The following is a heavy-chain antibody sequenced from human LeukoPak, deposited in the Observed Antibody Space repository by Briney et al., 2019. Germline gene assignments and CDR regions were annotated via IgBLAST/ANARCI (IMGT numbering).Heavy chain of an antibody. CDR3: AKDLGRYYYGMDV. CDR1: GFTFSSYA. CDR2: ISGSGGST. Sequence: PGGSLRLSCAASGFTFSSYAMSWVRQAPGKGLEWVSAISGSGGSTYYADSVKGRFTISRDTSKNTLYLQMNSLRAEDTAVYYCAKDLGRYYYGMDVWGQGTTVTVSS. V-gene: IGHV3-23*01. J-gene: IGHJ6*02.